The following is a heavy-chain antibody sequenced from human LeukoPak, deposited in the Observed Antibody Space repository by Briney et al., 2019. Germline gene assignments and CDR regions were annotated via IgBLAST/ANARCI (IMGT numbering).Heavy chain of an antibody. CDR2: MNPNSGNT. CDR1: GYTFTSYD. Sequence: GASVKVSCTSSGYTFTSYDINWVRQATGQGLEWMGWMNPNSGNTGYAQKFQGRVTMTRNTSISTAYMEVSSLRSEDTAVYYCATGNSVAGPLYYWGQGTLVTVSS. J-gene: IGHJ4*02. CDR3: ATGNSVAGPLYY. D-gene: IGHD6-19*01. V-gene: IGHV1-8*01.